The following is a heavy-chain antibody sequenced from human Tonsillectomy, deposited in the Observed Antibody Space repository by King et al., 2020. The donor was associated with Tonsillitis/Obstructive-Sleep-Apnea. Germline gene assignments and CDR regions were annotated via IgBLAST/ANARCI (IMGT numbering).Heavy chain of an antibody. Sequence: VQLVESGGGVVQPGRSLRLSCAASGFTFSGFAMHWVRQAPGKGLEWVAVISYDGSNKYYADSVKGRFTISRDNSKNTLYLQMNSLRAEDTAVYYCASDFDVLAVSGTPFDSWGQGTLVTVSS. V-gene: IGHV3-30*04. CDR1: GFTFSGFA. J-gene: IGHJ4*02. CDR3: ASDFDVLAVSGTPFDS. D-gene: IGHD6-19*01. CDR2: ISYDGSNK.